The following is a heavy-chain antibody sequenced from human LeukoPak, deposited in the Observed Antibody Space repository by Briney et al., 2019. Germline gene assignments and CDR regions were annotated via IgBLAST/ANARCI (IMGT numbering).Heavy chain of an antibody. CDR2: IYTSGST. J-gene: IGHJ5*02. CDR3: AGGKRGYDILTGYSQYNWFDP. V-gene: IGHV4-61*02. D-gene: IGHD3-9*01. CDR1: GGSMSRDTYY. Sequence: SETLPLTCAVYGGSMSRDTYYWNWIRQPAGKGLEWIGRIYTSGSTNYNPSLKSRVTISVDTSKNQFSLKLSSVTAADTAVYYCAGGKRGYDILTGYSQYNWFDPWGQGTLVTVSS.